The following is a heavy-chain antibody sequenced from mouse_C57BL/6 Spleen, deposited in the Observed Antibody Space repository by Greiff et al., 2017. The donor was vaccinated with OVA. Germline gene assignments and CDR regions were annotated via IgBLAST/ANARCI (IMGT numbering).Heavy chain of an antibody. Sequence: EVHLVESGPGLVKPSQSLSLTCSVTGYSITSGYYWNWIRQFPGNKLEWMGYISYDGSNNYNPSLKNRISITRDTSKNPFFLKLNSVTTEDTANYVCAREGSTVVAGMDYWGQGTSVTVSA. CDR1: GYSITSGYY. CDR2: ISYDGSN. CDR3: AREGSTVVAGMDY. D-gene: IGHD1-1*01. J-gene: IGHJ4*01. V-gene: IGHV3-6*01.